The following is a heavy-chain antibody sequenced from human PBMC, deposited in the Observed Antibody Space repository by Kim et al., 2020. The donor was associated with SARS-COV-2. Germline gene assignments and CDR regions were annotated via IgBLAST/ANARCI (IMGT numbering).Heavy chain of an antibody. V-gene: IGHV3-72*01. D-gene: IGHD3-10*01. Sequence: GGSLRLSCAASGFTFSDFFMDWVRQSPGKGLEWIGRSRNRANSFVTEYAASVEDRFRISRDDSQTTLFLQMTNLKTEDTAVYYFARKGDHLHYSKQDAF. CDR3: ARKGDHLHYSKQDAF. CDR1: GFTFSDFF. J-gene: IGHJ3*01. CDR2: SRNRANSFVT.